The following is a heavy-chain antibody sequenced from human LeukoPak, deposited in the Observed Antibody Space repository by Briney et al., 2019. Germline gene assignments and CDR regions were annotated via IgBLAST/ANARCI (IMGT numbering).Heavy chain of an antibody. CDR2: ISWNSGSI. V-gene: IGHV3-9*01. CDR1: GFTFDDYA. J-gene: IGHJ3*02. CDR3: AKGAFIAVAGTTSDAFDI. Sequence: PGGSLRLSCAASGFTFDDYAMHWVRQAPGKGLEWVSGISWNSGSIGYADSVKGRFTISRDNAKNSLYLQMNSLRAEDTALYYCAKGAFIAVAGTTSDAFDIWGQGTMVTVSS. D-gene: IGHD6-19*01.